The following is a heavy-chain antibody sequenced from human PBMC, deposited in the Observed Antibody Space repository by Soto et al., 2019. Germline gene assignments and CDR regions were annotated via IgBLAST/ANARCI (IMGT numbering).Heavy chain of an antibody. V-gene: IGHV4-4*02. CDR2: VYPSGST. Sequence: NPSETLSLTCAVSCGSISSSNWWRWVRQPPGKGLEWIGEVYPSGSTNYNPSLKSRVTISLDKSKNQFSLKLSSVTAADTAVYYCARDGDYSTFDYWGQGTLVTVSS. D-gene: IGHD2-15*01. CDR3: ARDGDYSTFDY. CDR1: CGSISSSNW. J-gene: IGHJ4*02.